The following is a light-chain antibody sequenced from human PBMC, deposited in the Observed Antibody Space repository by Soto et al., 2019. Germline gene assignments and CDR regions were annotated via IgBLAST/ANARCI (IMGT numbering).Light chain of an antibody. J-gene: IGKJ4*01. V-gene: IGKV1-33*01. CDR2: DAS. Sequence: DVQLTQSPSTLPASVGDRVAITCQATQNIFNYLNWFQQRPGKAPQRLISDASHLEPGVPSRFCGQGSGTDFTLIINDLQHEDFATYFCQQYEDIPLTFGGGTRVEV. CDR3: QQYEDIPLT. CDR1: QNIFNY.